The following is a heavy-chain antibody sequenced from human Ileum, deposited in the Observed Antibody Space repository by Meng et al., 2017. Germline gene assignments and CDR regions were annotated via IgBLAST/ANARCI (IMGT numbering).Heavy chain of an antibody. J-gene: IGHJ3*01. V-gene: IGHV4-31*03. Sequence: QVQLQESGPGLVKPSQTLSLTCTVSGGSINSGAYYWTWIRQHPGKGLEWIGEVAQDGVTNYNPSIESRVSISMDTSKDQFSLHIYSVTAADTAIYYCAREMWNERGGFDLWGPGTMVTVSS. D-gene: IGHD1-1*01. CDR2: VAQDGVT. CDR3: AREMWNERGGFDL. CDR1: GGSINSGAYY.